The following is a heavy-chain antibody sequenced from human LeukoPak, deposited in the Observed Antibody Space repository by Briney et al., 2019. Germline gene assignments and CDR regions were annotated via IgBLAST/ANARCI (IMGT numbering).Heavy chain of an antibody. D-gene: IGHD2-2*01. CDR2: ISSSSSYI. CDR1: GFTFSSYS. J-gene: IGHJ4*02. Sequence: GGSLRLSCAASGFTFSSYSMNWARQAPGKGLEWVSSISSSSSYIYYADSVKGRFTISRDNAKNPLYLQMNSLRAEDTAVYYCARDAAVYCSSTSCPLGYWGRGTLVTVSS. CDR3: ARDAAVYCSSTSCPLGY. V-gene: IGHV3-21*01.